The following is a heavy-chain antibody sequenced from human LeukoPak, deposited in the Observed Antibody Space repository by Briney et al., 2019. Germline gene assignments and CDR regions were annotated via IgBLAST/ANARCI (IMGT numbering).Heavy chain of an antibody. V-gene: IGHV3-73*01. CDR1: GFTFSGSA. Sequence: PGGSLRLSCAASGFTFSGSAMHWVRQASGKGLEWVGRIRSKANSYATAYAASVKGRFTISRDDSKSTAYLQMNSLKTEDTAVYYCTRHVYDFWSGCYSDDYWGQGTLVTVSS. D-gene: IGHD3-3*01. CDR3: TRHVYDFWSGCYSDDY. J-gene: IGHJ4*02. CDR2: IRSKANSYAT.